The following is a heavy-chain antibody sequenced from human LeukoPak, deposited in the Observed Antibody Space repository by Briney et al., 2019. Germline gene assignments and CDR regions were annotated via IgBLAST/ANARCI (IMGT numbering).Heavy chain of an antibody. V-gene: IGHV5-10-1*01. J-gene: IGHJ4*02. Sequence: PGESLKISCKGSGYSFSNYWISWVRQMPGKGLEWMGRIDPSGSYTEYSPSFQGHVTISADKYISLAYLQWSSLKASDTAIYYCARYGGGFDYWGQGTQVTVSS. D-gene: IGHD4-23*01. CDR3: ARYGGGFDY. CDR2: IDPSGSYT. CDR1: GYSFSNYW.